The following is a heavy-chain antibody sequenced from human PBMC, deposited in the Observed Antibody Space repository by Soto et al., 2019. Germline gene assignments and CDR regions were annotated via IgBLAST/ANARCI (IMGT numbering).Heavy chain of an antibody. CDR2: IYHSGST. D-gene: IGHD6-19*01. V-gene: IGHV4-4*02. CDR3: AREGGIAVAGTKVNWFDP. Sequence: SETLSLTCAVSGGSISSSNWWSWVRQPPGKGLEWIGEIYHSGSTNYNPSLKSRVTISVDKSKNQFSLKLSSVTAADTAVYYCAREGGIAVAGTKVNWFDPWGQGTLVT. J-gene: IGHJ5*02. CDR1: GGSISSSNW.